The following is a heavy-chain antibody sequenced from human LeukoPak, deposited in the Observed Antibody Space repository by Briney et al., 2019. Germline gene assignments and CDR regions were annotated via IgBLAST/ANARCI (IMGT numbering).Heavy chain of an antibody. CDR3: ARIYDSSGYYEDY. J-gene: IGHJ4*02. V-gene: IGHV1-8*01. CDR2: MNPNSGNT. D-gene: IGHD3-22*01. Sequence: ASVKVSCKASGYTFTSYDISWVRQATGQGLEWMGWMNPNSGNTGYAQKFQGRVTMTRNTSISTAYMELSSLRSEDTAVYYCARIYDSSGYYEDYWGQGTLVTVSS. CDR1: GYTFTSYD.